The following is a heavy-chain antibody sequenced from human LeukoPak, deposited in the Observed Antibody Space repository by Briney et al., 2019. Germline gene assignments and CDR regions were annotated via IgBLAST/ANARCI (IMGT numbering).Heavy chain of an antibody. J-gene: IGHJ4*02. CDR1: GFTFNTFN. Sequence: GGSLRLSCAASGFTFNTFNMNWVRQAPGKGLEWVSSITSGGDDIYYADSVKGRFTTSRENAKNSLSLQLNSLRVEDTAVYYCARGHYDVLAASYKWTPDYWGQGTLVTVSS. CDR2: ITSGGDDI. V-gene: IGHV3-21*01. CDR3: ARGHYDVLAASYKWTPDY. D-gene: IGHD3-9*01.